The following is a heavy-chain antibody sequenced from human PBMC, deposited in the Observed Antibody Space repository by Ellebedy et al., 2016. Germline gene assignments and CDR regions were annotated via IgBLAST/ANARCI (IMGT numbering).Heavy chain of an antibody. CDR1: GVTFSNYD. CDR3: AKCRHSTGCLLDS. V-gene: IGHV3-23*01. Sequence: GESLKISCAASGVTFSNYDMAWVRQVPGKGLEWVSTISGSGDRTNYADSVKGRFTISRDSSKNTLYLDMDSLRADDTAIYYCAKCRHSTGCLLDSWGQGTLVTVSS. CDR2: ISGSGDRT. J-gene: IGHJ4*02. D-gene: IGHD6-19*01.